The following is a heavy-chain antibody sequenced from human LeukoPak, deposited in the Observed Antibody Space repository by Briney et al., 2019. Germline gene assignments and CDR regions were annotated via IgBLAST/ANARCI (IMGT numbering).Heavy chain of an antibody. Sequence: AGGSLRLSCAASGFTFSTFAMIWVRQPPGKGLEWVSAISGSGGSTYYADSVKSRFTISRDNSKNTLYLQMNSLRAEDTAVYYCAKAYGSGSYSAFDYWGQGTLVTVSS. J-gene: IGHJ4*02. CDR2: ISGSGGST. V-gene: IGHV3-23*01. CDR1: GFTFSTFA. CDR3: AKAYGSGSYSAFDY. D-gene: IGHD3-10*01.